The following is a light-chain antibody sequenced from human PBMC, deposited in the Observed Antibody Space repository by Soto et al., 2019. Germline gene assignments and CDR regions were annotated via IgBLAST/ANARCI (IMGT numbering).Light chain of an antibody. Sequence: QSVLTQPASVSGSPGQSITISCTGTSSDVGGYNYVSWYQQHPGKAPKLMIYEVSNRPTGVSNRFSGSKSGNTASLPISGLPDEDEADYYCSSYTSSSTLCVFGTGTKLTVL. CDR3: SSYTSSSTLCV. V-gene: IGLV2-14*01. J-gene: IGLJ1*01. CDR2: EVS. CDR1: SSDVGGYNY.